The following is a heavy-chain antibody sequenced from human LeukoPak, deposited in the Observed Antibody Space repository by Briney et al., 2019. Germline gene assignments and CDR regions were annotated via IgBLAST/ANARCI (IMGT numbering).Heavy chain of an antibody. CDR2: ISGSGGST. Sequence: GASLRLSCAASGFTFSSYAMSWVRQAPGRGLEWVSAISGSGGSTYYADSVKGRFTISRDNSKNTLYLQMNSLRAEDTAVYYWAKPYYYDSSRDWGQGTLVTVSS. CDR3: AKPYYYDSSRD. CDR1: GFTFSSYA. V-gene: IGHV3-23*01. J-gene: IGHJ4*02. D-gene: IGHD3-22*01.